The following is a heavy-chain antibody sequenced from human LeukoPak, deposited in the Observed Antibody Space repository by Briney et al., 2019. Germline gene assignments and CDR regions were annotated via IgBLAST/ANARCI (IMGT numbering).Heavy chain of an antibody. CDR3: ARDRIGDGYKFDY. CDR2: IWYDGSNK. CDR1: GFTFSSYA. V-gene: IGHV3-33*08. J-gene: IGHJ4*02. Sequence: GGSLRLSCAASGFTFSSYAMSWVRQAPGKGLEWVAVIWYDGSNKYYADSVKGRFTISRDNSKNTLYLQMNSLRAEDTAVYYCARDRIGDGYKFDYWGQGTLVTVSS. D-gene: IGHD5-24*01.